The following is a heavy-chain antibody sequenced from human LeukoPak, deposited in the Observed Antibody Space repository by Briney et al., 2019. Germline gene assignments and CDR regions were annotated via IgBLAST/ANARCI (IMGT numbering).Heavy chain of an antibody. D-gene: IGHD6-13*01. J-gene: IGHJ4*02. CDR3: ARDSSSWYEGGPFDY. CDR2: INQDGSEK. V-gene: IGHV3-7*01. CDR1: GFTFSSYW. Sequence: GGSLRLSCAASGFTFSSYWMSWVRQAPGKGLEWVAHINQDGSEKYYVDSVKGRFTISRDNAKNSLYLQINSLRAEDTAVYYCARDSSSWYEGGPFDYWGQGTLVTVSS.